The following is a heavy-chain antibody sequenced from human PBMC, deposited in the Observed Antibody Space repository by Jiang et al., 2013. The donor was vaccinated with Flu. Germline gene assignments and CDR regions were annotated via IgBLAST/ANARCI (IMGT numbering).Heavy chain of an antibody. Sequence: KPSETLSLTCTVSVAPSAVVFTTGPGSASPREGLEWIGAIYYSDYTYYNPSLKSRVTLSVDTSKNQFSLRLSSVTAADTAVYYCARQVGDTMVRGVIRDWFDPWGQGTLVTVSS. D-gene: IGHD3-10*01. V-gene: IGHV4-39*01. CDR3: ARQVGDTMVRGVIRDWFDP. CDR1: VAPSAVVFTT. CDR2: IYYSDYT. J-gene: IGHJ5*02.